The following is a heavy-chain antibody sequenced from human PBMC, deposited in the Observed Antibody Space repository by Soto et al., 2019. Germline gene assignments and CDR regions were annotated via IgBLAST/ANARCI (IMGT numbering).Heavy chain of an antibody. CDR1: GYIFTDYY. V-gene: IGHV1-2*02. CDR2: VDPNTGVT. J-gene: IGHJ6*02. Sequence: QVQLVQSGAEVRKPGASVKVSCKASGYIFTDYYIHWVRRAPGQGLEWMGWVDPNTGVTNSAQRFRGRVTLTRDTSTTTAYMELSRLRSDDTAVYYCASPSPYPGGQVDFYGVDVWGQGTTVTVSS. D-gene: IGHD2-15*01. CDR3: ASPSPYPGGQVDFYGVDV.